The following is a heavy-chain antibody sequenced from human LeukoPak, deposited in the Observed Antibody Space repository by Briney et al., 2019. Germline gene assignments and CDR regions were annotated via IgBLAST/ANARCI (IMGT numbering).Heavy chain of an antibody. J-gene: IGHJ4*02. Sequence: KPSETLSLICDVSGDFIRSYWWGWVRQPAGKGLEWIGRIYSTGSTKFNPSLKSRLTMSMDTSTDQSSLKFSLKLTSVTPADTAMYFCARQGYTASYYFLDYWSQGILVTVSS. CDR1: GDFIRSYW. D-gene: IGHD3-10*01. CDR3: ARQGYTASYYFLDY. V-gene: IGHV4-4*07. CDR2: IYSTGST.